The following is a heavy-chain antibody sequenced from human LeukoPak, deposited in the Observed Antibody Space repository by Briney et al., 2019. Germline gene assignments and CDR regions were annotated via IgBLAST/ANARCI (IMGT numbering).Heavy chain of an antibody. CDR1: GDTFIPYT. CDR3: ARDHCSPGTCLGGH. D-gene: IGHD2-15*01. J-gene: IGHJ1*01. Sequence: SVKVSCKASGDTFIPYTFSWVRQAPGQGLEWIGRIIPSLDVANYAQKFQGRVTLSVDRDTATTYMEVTSLRSEDTAIYYCARDHCSPGTCLGGHWGQGTLVTVPS. CDR2: IIPSLDVA. V-gene: IGHV1-69*04.